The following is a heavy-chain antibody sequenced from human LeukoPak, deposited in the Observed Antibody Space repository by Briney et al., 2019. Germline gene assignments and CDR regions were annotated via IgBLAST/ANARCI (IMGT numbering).Heavy chain of an antibody. D-gene: IGHD6-6*01. Sequence: SETLSLTCAVYGGSFSGYYWSWIRQPPGKGLEWIGEINHSGSTNYNPSLKRRVTVSVDTSKNQFSLKLSSVTAADTAVYYCARLGSSSSFRWFDPWGQGTLVTVSS. CDR2: INHSGST. CDR1: GGSFSGYY. V-gene: IGHV4-34*01. J-gene: IGHJ5*02. CDR3: ARLGSSSSFRWFDP.